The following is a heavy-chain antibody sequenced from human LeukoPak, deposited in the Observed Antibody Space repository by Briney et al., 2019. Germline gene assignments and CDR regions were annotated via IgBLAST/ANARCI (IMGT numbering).Heavy chain of an antibody. CDR3: ARLFGGVTTYDY. CDR1: GFIFGNFW. Sequence: GGSLRLSCAASGFIFGNFWMSWVRQASGRGLQWVASMKGDGSHIYYVDSVKGRFTISRDNARNSLYLQMNSLRAEDTAVYYCARLFGGVTTYDYWGQGALVTVSS. CDR2: MKGDGSHI. D-gene: IGHD2-8*02. V-gene: IGHV3-7*01. J-gene: IGHJ4*02.